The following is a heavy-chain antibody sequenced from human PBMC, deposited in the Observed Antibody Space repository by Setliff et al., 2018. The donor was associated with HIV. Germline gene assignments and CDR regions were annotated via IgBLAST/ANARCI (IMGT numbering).Heavy chain of an antibody. J-gene: IGHJ6*03. D-gene: IGHD6-13*01. CDR3: ARGPGSSLYYYMDV. CDR2: VNTNNDKT. V-gene: IGHV1-2*02. CDR1: GYTFTNFG. Sequence: ASVKVSCKASGYTFTNFGITWVRQVPGQGLEWMGWVNTNNDKTNYAQKFQGRVTMTRDTSISTAYMELSRLRSDDTAVYYCARGPGSSLYYYMDVWGKGTTVTVSS.